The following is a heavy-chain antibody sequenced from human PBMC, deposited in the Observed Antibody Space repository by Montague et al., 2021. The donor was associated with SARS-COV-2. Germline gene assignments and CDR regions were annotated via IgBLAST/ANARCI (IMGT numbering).Heavy chain of an antibody. CDR1: GFTFSSYA. Sequence: SRRLSCAASGFTFSSYAMSWVRQAPGKGLEWVSVIYSGGSSTYYADSVKGRFTISRDNSKNTLYLQMNSLRAEDTAVYYCAKVKHVYYDFWSGYRGGYFDYWGQGTRVTGSS. V-gene: IGHV3-23*03. CDR3: AKVKHVYYDFWSGYRGGYFDY. CDR2: IYSGGSST. D-gene: IGHD3-3*01. J-gene: IGHJ4*02.